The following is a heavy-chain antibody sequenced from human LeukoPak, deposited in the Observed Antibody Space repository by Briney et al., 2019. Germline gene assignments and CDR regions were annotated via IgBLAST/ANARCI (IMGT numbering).Heavy chain of an antibody. CDR1: GYTFTSYG. V-gene: IGHV1-18*01. D-gene: IGHD6-6*01. CDR3: ARRSIAARNFDY. CDR2: ISAYNGNT. J-gene: IGHJ4*02. Sequence: ASVKVSCKASGYTFTSYGISWVRQAPGQGLEWMGWISAYNGNTNYAQKLQGRVTMATDTSTSTAYMELRSLRSDDTAVYYCARRSIAARNFDYWGQGTLVTVSS.